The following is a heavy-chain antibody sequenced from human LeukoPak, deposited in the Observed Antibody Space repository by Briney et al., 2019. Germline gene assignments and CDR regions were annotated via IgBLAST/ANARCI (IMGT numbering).Heavy chain of an antibody. J-gene: IGHJ4*02. CDR1: GFTFSNYA. CDR3: AKDQPEDTAMVTALFDY. CDR2: ISGSGGST. Sequence: GGSLRLSCAASGFTFSNYAMSWVRQAPGKGLEWVSGISGSGGSTYYADSVKGRFTISRDNSKNTLYLQMNSLRAEDTAVYYCAKDQPEDTAMVTALFDYWGQGTLVTVSS. V-gene: IGHV3-23*01. D-gene: IGHD5-18*01.